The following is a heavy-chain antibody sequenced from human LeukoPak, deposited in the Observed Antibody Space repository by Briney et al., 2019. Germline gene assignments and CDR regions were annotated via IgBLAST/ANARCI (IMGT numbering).Heavy chain of an antibody. D-gene: IGHD3-22*01. CDR1: GGSFSGYY. CDR2: VNHSGST. J-gene: IGHJ4*02. CDR3: ARSVVVTAFDY. Sequence: SETLSLTCAVYGGSFSGYYWSWIRQPPGKGLEWIGEVNHSGSTNYNPSLKSRVTMSVDTSKNQFSLKLSSVTAADTAVYYCARSVVVTAFDYWGQGTLVTVSS. V-gene: IGHV4-34*01.